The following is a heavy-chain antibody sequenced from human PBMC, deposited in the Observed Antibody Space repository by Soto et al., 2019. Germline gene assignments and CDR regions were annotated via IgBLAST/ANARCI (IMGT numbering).Heavy chain of an antibody. CDR3: ATTDPTSVWEKNNYYGMDV. Sequence: GGSLRLSCAASGFTFSSYGMHWVRQAPGKGLEWVAVIWYDGSNKYYADSVKGRFTISRDNSKNTLYLQMNSLRAEDTAVYYCATTDPTSVWEKNNYYGMDVWGQGTTVTVSS. V-gene: IGHV3-33*01. CDR1: GFTFSSYG. CDR2: IWYDGSNK. D-gene: IGHD3-16*01. J-gene: IGHJ6*02.